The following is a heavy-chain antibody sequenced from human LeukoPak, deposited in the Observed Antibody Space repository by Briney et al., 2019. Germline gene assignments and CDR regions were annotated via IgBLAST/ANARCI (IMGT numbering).Heavy chain of an antibody. Sequence: PSETLSLTCAVYGQSLNIYYWSWIRQPPGKGLEWIGEINHSGRTNYNPSLKSRVTISVDTSKNQFSLKLTSVTAADTAVYYCAKIAATYGSGSVSDHWGQGILVTVSS. CDR3: AKIAATYGSGSVSDH. CDR2: INHSGRT. V-gene: IGHV4-34*01. CDR1: GQSLNIYY. D-gene: IGHD3-10*01. J-gene: IGHJ4*02.